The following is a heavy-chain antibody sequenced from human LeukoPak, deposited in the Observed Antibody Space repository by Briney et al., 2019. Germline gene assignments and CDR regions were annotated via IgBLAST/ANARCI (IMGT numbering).Heavy chain of an antibody. CDR3: ARGRVDYFDY. CDR1: GGSISGYY. J-gene: IGHJ4*02. D-gene: IGHD2-15*01. CDR2: IYYSGST. Sequence: SETLSLTCTVSGGSISGYYWSWIRQPPGKGLEWIGYIYYSGSTNYNPSLKSRVTISVDTSKNQFSLKLSSVTAADTAVYYCARGRVDYFDYWGQGTLVTVSS. V-gene: IGHV4-59*01.